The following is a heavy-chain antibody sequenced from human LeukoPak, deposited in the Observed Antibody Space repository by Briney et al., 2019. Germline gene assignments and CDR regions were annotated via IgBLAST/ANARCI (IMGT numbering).Heavy chain of an antibody. Sequence: GGSLRLSCAASGFTFSSYAMSWVRQAPGKGLEWVSAISGSGGSTYYADSVKGRVTISRDNSKNTLYLLMNSLRAEDTAVYYCAKAYGDYASMDYWGQGTLVTVSS. CDR1: GFTFSSYA. D-gene: IGHD4-17*01. V-gene: IGHV3-23*01. CDR2: ISGSGGST. CDR3: AKAYGDYASMDY. J-gene: IGHJ4*02.